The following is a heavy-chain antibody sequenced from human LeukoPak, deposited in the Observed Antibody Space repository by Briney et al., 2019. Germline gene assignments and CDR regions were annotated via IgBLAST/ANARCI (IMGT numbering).Heavy chain of an antibody. Sequence: PSETLSLTCAVYGGSFSGYYWSWIRQPPGQELECIGEINHRGSTNYNPSLKSRVTISVDTSKNQFSLKRSSVTAVDTAVYYCARARGYRILPSYWGRGTLVSVS. V-gene: IGHV4-34*01. CDR1: GGSFSGYY. D-gene: IGHD5-18*01. CDR3: ARARGYRILPSY. J-gene: IGHJ4*02. CDR2: INHRGST.